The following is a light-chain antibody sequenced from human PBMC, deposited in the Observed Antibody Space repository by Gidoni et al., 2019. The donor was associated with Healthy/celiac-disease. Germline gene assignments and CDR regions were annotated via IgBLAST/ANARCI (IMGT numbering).Light chain of an antibody. V-gene: IGLV2-14*01. J-gene: IGLJ2*01. CDR1: SSDVGGYNY. CDR2: EVS. CDR3: SSYTSSSTPVV. Sequence: PGQSITISCTGTSSDVGGYNYVSWYQQHPGKAPKLMIYEVSNRPSGVSNRFSGSKSGNTASLTISGLQAEDEADYYCSSYTSSSTPVVFGGGTKLTVL.